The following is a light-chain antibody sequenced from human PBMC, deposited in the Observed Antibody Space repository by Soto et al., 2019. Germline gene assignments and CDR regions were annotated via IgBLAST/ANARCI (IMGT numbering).Light chain of an antibody. J-gene: IGLJ3*02. CDR3: SSYTSSTTLV. CDR1: SSDVGAYSY. V-gene: IGLV2-14*01. CDR2: EVS. Sequence: QSVLTQPASVSGSPGQSITISCTGTSSDVGAYSYVSWYQQHPGKVPKLMIYEVSNRPSGVSNRFSGSKSGNTASLTVSGLQAEDEADYYCSSYTSSTTLVFGGGTKVTVL.